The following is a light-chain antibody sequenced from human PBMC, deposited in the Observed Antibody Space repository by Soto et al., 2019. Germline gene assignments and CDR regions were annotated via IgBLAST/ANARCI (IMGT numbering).Light chain of an antibody. CDR3: QQYNSWPPIT. CDR1: QSVSSS. Sequence: EIVMTQSPATLSVSPGERATLSCRASQSVSSSLAWYQQKPGQAPRLLIYGASTRVTGIPARFSGSGSGTEFILSISSLQSEDVAVYYCQQYNSWPPITFCQGTRLEIK. J-gene: IGKJ5*01. V-gene: IGKV3-15*01. CDR2: GAS.